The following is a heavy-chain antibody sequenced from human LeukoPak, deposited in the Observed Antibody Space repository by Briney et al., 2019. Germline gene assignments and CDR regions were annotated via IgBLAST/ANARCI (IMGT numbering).Heavy chain of an antibody. D-gene: IGHD2-15*01. CDR3: ARGILSGYYFDS. Sequence: SETLSLTCAVYGGSFSGYYWSWIRQSPGKGLEWIAEIHYSGSASYNPSLKSRVTISGDPSKNQVSLRVTSVTAVDTAKYFCARGILSGYYFDSWGQGSLVTVSS. CDR2: IHYSGSA. J-gene: IGHJ4*02. V-gene: IGHV4-34*01. CDR1: GGSFSGYY.